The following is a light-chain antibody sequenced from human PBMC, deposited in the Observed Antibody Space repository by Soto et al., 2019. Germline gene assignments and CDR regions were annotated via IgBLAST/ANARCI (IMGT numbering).Light chain of an antibody. V-gene: IGKV3-15*01. CDR2: GAS. J-gene: IGKJ1*01. Sequence: EIVMTQSPATLSVSPGERATLSCRASQSVSSNLAWYQQKRGQAPRLLIYGASTGATGIPARFSGGGSGTEFTLTISSLQSEDFAVYYCQQYNNWPPWTFGQGTKVDIK. CDR3: QQYNNWPPWT. CDR1: QSVSSN.